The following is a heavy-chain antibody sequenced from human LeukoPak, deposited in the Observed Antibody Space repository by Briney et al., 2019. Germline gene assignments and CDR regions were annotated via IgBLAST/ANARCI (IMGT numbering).Heavy chain of an antibody. CDR1: GSTFSTYG. CDR2: ISYDGSNE. Sequence: PGRSLRLSCAASGSTFSTYGMHWVRQAPGKGLEWVAVISYDGSNEYYADSVKGRFTISRDNSKSTLYLQMNSLRAEDTAVYYCARGGGNYAFDYWGQGTLVTVSS. D-gene: IGHD1-26*01. V-gene: IGHV3-30*03. CDR3: ARGGGNYAFDY. J-gene: IGHJ4*02.